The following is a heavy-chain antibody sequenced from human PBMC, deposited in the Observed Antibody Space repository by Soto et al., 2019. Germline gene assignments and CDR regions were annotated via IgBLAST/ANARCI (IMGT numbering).Heavy chain of an antibody. CDR3: ARGLAVAGKSYYSYYYMDV. J-gene: IGHJ6*03. V-gene: IGHV1-8*01. CDR1: GYTFTSYD. D-gene: IGHD6-19*01. Sequence: ASVKVSCKASGYTFTSYDINWVRQATGQGLEWMGWMNPNSGNTGYAQKFQGRVTMTRNTSISTAYMELSSLRSEDTAVYYCARGLAVAGKSYYSYYYMDVWGKGTTVTVSS. CDR2: MNPNSGNT.